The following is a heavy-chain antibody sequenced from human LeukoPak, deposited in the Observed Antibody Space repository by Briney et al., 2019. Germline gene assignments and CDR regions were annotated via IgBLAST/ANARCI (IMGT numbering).Heavy chain of an antibody. Sequence: SVKVSCKASGGTFSSYAISWVRQAPGQGLEWMGGIIPIFGTANYAQKFQGRVTITADKSTSTAYMELSSLRSDDTAVYYCARFLPQKWELPGNWFDPWGQGTLVTVSS. CDR3: ARFLPQKWELPGNWFDP. CDR1: GGTFSSYA. CDR2: IIPIFGTA. J-gene: IGHJ5*02. D-gene: IGHD1-26*01. V-gene: IGHV1-69*06.